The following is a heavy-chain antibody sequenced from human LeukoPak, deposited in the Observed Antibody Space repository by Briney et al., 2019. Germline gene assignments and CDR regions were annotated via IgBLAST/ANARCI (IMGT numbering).Heavy chain of an antibody. CDR3: ARRGLRSSGWYSPYYYYYGMDV. CDR1: GFTFSSYA. J-gene: IGHJ6*02. V-gene: IGHV3-30*04. Sequence: GRSLRLSCAASGFTFSSYAMHWDRQAPGKGLEWVAVISYDGSNKYYADSVKGRFTISRDNSKNTLYLQMNSLRAEDTAVYYCARRGLRSSGWYSPYYYYYGMDVWGQGTTVTVSS. CDR2: ISYDGSNK. D-gene: IGHD6-19*01.